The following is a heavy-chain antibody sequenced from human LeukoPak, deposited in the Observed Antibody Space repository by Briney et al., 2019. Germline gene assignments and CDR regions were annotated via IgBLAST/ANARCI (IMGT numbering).Heavy chain of an antibody. V-gene: IGHV4-39*01. CDR3: ARQDYGGNPTVLYYFDY. CDR2: TYYSGST. CDR1: GGSISSSSYY. D-gene: IGHD4-23*01. J-gene: IGHJ4*02. Sequence: SETLSLTCTVSGGSISSSSYYWGWIRQPPGKGLEWIGSTYYSGSTYYNPSLKSRVTISVDTSKNQFSLKLSSVTAADTAVYYCARQDYGGNPTVLYYFDYWGQGTLVTVSS.